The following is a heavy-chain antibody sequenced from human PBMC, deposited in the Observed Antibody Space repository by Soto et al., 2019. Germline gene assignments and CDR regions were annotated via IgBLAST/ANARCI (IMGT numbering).Heavy chain of an antibody. Sequence: GGSLRLSCAASGSTFSSYGMHWVRQAPGKGLEWVAVISYDGSNKYYADSVKGRFTISRDNSKNTLYLQMNSLRAEDTAVYYCAKDIYSWGGHNWFDPWGQGTLVTVSS. D-gene: IGHD5-18*01. CDR2: ISYDGSNK. CDR3: AKDIYSWGGHNWFDP. V-gene: IGHV3-30*18. J-gene: IGHJ5*02. CDR1: GSTFSSYG.